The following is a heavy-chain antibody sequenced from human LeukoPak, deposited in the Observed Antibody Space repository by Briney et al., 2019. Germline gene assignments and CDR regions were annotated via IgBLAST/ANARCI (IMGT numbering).Heavy chain of an antibody. CDR2: IQNDGSDK. D-gene: IGHD6-13*01. CDR1: GINFRTSG. CDR3: AREGGRAAAGTFDY. Sequence: GGSLRLSCAASGINFRTSGMHWVRQAPGKGLEWVTFIQNDGSDKYYAASVKGRFTISRDNSKNTVYLHMNSLRADDTALYYCAREGGRAAAGTFDYWGLGTLVTVSS. J-gene: IGHJ4*02. V-gene: IGHV3-30*02.